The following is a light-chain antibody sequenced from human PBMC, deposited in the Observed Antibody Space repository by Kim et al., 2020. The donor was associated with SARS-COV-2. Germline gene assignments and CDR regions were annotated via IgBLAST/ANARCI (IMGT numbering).Light chain of an antibody. Sequence: QSALTQPASVSGSPGQSITISCTGSSSDVGSYSYVSWYQQHPGKAPKLMISDVSKRPSGVSNRFSGSKSGNTASLTISGLQAEDEADYYCTSYTSSGTFVVFGGGTKLTVL. J-gene: IGLJ2*01. CDR2: DVS. CDR1: SSDVGSYSY. V-gene: IGLV2-14*01. CDR3: TSYTSSGTFVV.